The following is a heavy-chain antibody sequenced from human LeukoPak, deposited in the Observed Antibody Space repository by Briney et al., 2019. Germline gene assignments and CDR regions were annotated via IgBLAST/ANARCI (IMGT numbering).Heavy chain of an antibody. J-gene: IGHJ4*02. D-gene: IGHD5-18*01. CDR2: IYHSGRT. Sequence: PSETLSLTCTVSGYSISSGYYWGWIRQPPGKGLEWIGSIYHSGRTFYNPSLKSRVTISVDTSKNQFSLKLTSVTAADTAVYYCRVDTPFFDYWGQGTLVTVSS. CDR1: GYSISSGYY. CDR3: RVDTPFFDY. V-gene: IGHV4-38-2*02.